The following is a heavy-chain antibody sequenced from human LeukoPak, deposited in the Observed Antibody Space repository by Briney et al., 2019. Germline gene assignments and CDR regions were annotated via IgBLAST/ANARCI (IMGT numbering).Heavy chain of an antibody. CDR2: INPNSGGT. CDR3: ARGSGGSPDAFDI. V-gene: IGHV1-2*02. CDR1: GYTFTGYD. Sequence: GASVKVSCKASGYTFTGYDMHWVRQAPGQGLEWMGWINPNSGGTNYAQKFQGRVTMTRDTSISTAYMELSRLRSDDTAVYYCARGSGGSPDAFDIWGQGTMVTVSS. D-gene: IGHD2-15*01. J-gene: IGHJ3*02.